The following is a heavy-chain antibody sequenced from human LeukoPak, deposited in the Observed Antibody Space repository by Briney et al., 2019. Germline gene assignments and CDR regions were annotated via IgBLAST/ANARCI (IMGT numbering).Heavy chain of an antibody. D-gene: IGHD1-26*01. J-gene: IGHJ6*02. CDR1: GFTFSSYW. V-gene: IGHV3-74*01. Sequence: GGSLRLSCAASGFTFSSYWMHWVRQAPGKGLVWVSRINSDGSSTSYADSVKGRFTISRDNAKNTLYLQMNSLRAEDTAVYYCARDRGSGSYYCYYGMDVWGQGTTVTDSS. CDR2: INSDGSST. CDR3: ARDRGSGSYYCYYGMDV.